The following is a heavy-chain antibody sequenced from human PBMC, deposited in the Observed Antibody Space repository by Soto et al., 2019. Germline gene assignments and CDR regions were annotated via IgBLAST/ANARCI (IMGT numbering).Heavy chain of an antibody. CDR3: ARVRGYSSSWYGAFDI. CDR2: INPNSGGT. Sequence: ASVKVSCKASGYTFTGYYMHWVRQAPGQGLEWMGWINPNSGGTNYAQKFQGRVTMTRDTSISTAYMELSRLRSDDTAVYYCARVRGYSSSWYGAFDIWGQGTMVTVSS. CDR1: GYTFTGYY. V-gene: IGHV1-2*02. D-gene: IGHD6-13*01. J-gene: IGHJ3*02.